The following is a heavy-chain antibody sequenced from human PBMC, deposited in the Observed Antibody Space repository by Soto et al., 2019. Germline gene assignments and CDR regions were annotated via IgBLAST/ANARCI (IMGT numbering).Heavy chain of an antibody. CDR2: ISSSGYTI. D-gene: IGHD2-15*01. J-gene: IGHJ4*02. Sequence: GSVRLSCAASGFTFSSYSMNWVRQAPGKGLEWVSYISSSGYTIYYADSVKGRFTISRDNAKNSQYLQMNSLRDEDTAVYYCARDESCSGGRCYGTKNYFDFWGQGTQVTVSS. CDR3: ARDESCSGGRCYGTKNYFDF. CDR1: GFTFSSYS. V-gene: IGHV3-48*02.